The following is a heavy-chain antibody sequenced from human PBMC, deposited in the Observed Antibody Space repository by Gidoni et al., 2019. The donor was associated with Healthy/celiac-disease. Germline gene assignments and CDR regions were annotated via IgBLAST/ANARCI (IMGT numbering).Heavy chain of an antibody. CDR2: IYWNDDK. V-gene: IGHV2-5*01. CDR3: AHTYSSGWYEWSYFDY. Sequence: QITLKESGPTLVKPTQTLTLTCTFSGFSLSTSGVGVGWIRQPPGKALEWLALIYWNDDKRYSPSLKSRLTITKDTSKNQVVLTMTNMDPVDTATYYCAHTYSSGWYEWSYFDYWGQGTLVTVSS. D-gene: IGHD6-19*01. CDR1: GFSLSTSGVG. J-gene: IGHJ4*02.